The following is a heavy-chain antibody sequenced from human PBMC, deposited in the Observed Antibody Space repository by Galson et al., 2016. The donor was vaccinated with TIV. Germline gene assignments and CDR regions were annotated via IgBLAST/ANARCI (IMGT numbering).Heavy chain of an antibody. CDR3: ARQYYDVLTGLIPYDYGMDL. V-gene: IGHV4-34*01. CDR1: GGSFSNYY. J-gene: IGHJ6*02. Sequence: LSLTCAVYGGSFSNYYWNWIRQPPGKGLEWIGEINPGGTTTYNPSLKNRVTISLDTSKTQVSLNLRSVTAADTAVYYCARQYYDVLTGLIPYDYGMDLWGRGTSVIVSS. CDR2: INPGGTT. D-gene: IGHD3-9*01.